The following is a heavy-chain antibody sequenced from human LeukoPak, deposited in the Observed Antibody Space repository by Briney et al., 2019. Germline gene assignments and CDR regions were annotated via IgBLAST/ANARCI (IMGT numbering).Heavy chain of an antibody. J-gene: IGHJ3*02. CDR1: GSTFSIYS. D-gene: IGHD6-19*01. CDR3: ARGAQQWLVRGAFDI. CDR2: ITGNSNYI. Sequence: GGSLRLSCAAPGSTFSIYSINWVRQAPGKGLEWVSFITGNSNYIYYADSVKGRFTISRDNAKNSLYLQMNSLRAEDTAVYYCARGAQQWLVRGAFDIWGQGTMVTVSS. V-gene: IGHV3-21*01.